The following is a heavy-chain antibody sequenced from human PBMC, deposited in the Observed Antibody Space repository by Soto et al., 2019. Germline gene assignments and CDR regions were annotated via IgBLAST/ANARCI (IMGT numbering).Heavy chain of an antibody. D-gene: IGHD1-26*01. CDR1: GFTFSSYA. Sequence: GGSLRLSCAASGFTFSSYAMSWVRQAPGKGLEWVSAISGSGGSTYYADSVKGRFTISRDNSKNTLYLQMNSLRAEDTAVYYCAKSPACGSAPVGDCPTDYWGQGTLVTVSS. J-gene: IGHJ4*02. CDR3: AKSPACGSAPVGDCPTDY. V-gene: IGHV3-23*01. CDR2: ISGSGGST.